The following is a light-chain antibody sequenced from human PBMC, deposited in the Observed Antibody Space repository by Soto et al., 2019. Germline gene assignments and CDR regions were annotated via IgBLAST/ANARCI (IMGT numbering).Light chain of an antibody. V-gene: IGLV1-51*01. Sequence: QPVLTQPPSVSAAPGQKVTISCSGSSSNIGNNYVSWYQHLPGTAPKLLIYDDNKRPSGIPDRFSGSKSGTSATLGITGLQTGDEADYYCGTWDSSLSVAYVFGTGTKLTVL. CDR1: SSNIGNNY. CDR2: DDN. CDR3: GTWDSSLSVAYV. J-gene: IGLJ1*01.